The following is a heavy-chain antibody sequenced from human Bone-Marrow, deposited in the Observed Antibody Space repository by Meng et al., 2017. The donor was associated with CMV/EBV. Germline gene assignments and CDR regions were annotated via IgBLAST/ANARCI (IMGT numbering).Heavy chain of an antibody. D-gene: IGHD1-7*01. CDR3: VRELGLPAQSFDV. J-gene: IGHJ5*02. V-gene: IGHV4-34*01. CDR2: INHSGST. Sequence: SETLSLTCAVYGGSFSGYYWSWIRQPPGKGLEWIGEINHSGSTNYNPSLKSRVTISVDTSKNQFSLKLTSVTAADTAVYYCVRELGLPAQSFDVWGQGILVNVSS. CDR1: GGSFSGYY.